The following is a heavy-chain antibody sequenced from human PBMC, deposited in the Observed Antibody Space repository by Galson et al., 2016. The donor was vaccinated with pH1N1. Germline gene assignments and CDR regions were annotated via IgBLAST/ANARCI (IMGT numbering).Heavy chain of an antibody. D-gene: IGHD6-13*01. Sequence: SVKVSCKASGGTFSSYGISWVRQAPGQGLGWMGGIIPIVGMANYAQKFQGRVTMTADISTTTAYMELSSLRSEDTAVYYCATCYSSSWYHQYFQHWGQGSLVTVSS. V-gene: IGHV1-69*10. J-gene: IGHJ1*01. CDR1: GGTFSSYG. CDR3: ATCYSSSWYHQYFQH. CDR2: IIPIVGMA.